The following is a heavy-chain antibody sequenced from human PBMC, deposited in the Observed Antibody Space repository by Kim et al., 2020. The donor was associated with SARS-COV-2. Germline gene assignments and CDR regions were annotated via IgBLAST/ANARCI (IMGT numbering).Heavy chain of an antibody. D-gene: IGHD6-6*01. CDR3: AREVYSSSNPSPYNWFDP. Sequence: SETLSLTCTVSGGSISSYYWSWIRQPPGKGLEWIGYIYYSGSTNYNPSLKSRVTISVDTSKNQFSLKLSSVTAADTAVYYCAREVYSSSNPSPYNWFDPWGQGTLVTVSS. V-gene: IGHV4-59*01. J-gene: IGHJ5*02. CDR2: IYYSGST. CDR1: GGSISSYY.